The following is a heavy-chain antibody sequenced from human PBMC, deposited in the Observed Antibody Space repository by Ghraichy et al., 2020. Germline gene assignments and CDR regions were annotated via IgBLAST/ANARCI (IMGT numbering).Heavy chain of an antibody. Sequence: GGSLRLSCAASGFTFSSYSMNWVRQAPGKGLEWVSYISSSSSTIYYADSVKGRFTISRDNAKNSLYLQMNSLRAEDTAVYYCAREAAYSSSWREKPYYYYYYMDVWGKGTTVTVSS. CDR2: ISSSSSTI. CDR1: GFTFSSYS. D-gene: IGHD6-13*01. J-gene: IGHJ6*03. V-gene: IGHV3-48*01. CDR3: AREAAYSSSWREKPYYYYYYMDV.